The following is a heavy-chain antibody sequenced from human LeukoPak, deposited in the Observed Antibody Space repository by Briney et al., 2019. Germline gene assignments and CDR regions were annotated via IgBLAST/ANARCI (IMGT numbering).Heavy chain of an antibody. V-gene: IGHV3-21*01. D-gene: IGHD2-2*01. CDR2: ISSSSSYI. J-gene: IGHJ4*02. CDR3: AREVLVVVPAAIQSKDY. Sequence: GGSLRLSCAASGFTFSSYSMNWVRQAPGKGLEWVSSISSSSSYIYYADSVKGRFTISRDNAKNSLYLQMNSLRAEDTAVYYCAREVLVVVPAAIQSKDYWGQGTLVTVSS. CDR1: GFTFSSYS.